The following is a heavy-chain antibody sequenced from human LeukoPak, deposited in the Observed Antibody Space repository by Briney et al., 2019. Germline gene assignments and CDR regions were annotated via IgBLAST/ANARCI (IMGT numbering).Heavy chain of an antibody. J-gene: IGHJ4*02. CDR3: ARRLYYDNGGYTY. CDR1: GFTFSSYA. V-gene: IGHV3-23*01. CDR2: ISGSGGST. D-gene: IGHD3-22*01. Sequence: GGSLRLSCAASGFTFSSYAMSWVRQAPGKGLEWVSAISGSGGSTYYADSVKGRFTISRDNAKNSLYLQMNSLRVEDTAVYYCARRLYYDNGGYTYWGQGTLVTVSS.